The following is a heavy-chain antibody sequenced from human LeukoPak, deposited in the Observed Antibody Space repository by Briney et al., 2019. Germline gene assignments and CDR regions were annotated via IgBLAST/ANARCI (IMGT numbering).Heavy chain of an antibody. V-gene: IGHV3-23*01. CDR1: GFTFNNYA. Sequence: PGGSLRLSCVASGFTFNNYAMSWVRQAPGKGLEWVSAISDNGGDTKCADSVKGRFTISRDNSKNTLYLQMNSLRVEDTAIYYCGKDWKLDYWGQGTLVTVSS. CDR3: GKDWKLDY. CDR2: ISDNGGDT. D-gene: IGHD1-1*01. J-gene: IGHJ4*02.